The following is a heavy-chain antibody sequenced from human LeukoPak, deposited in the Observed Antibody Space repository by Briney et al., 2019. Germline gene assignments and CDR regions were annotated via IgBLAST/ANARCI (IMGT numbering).Heavy chain of an antibody. CDR1: GYTFTSYD. D-gene: IGHD5-18*01. J-gene: IGHJ6*03. V-gene: IGHV1-8*03. CDR3: ARGLWGADTAMVIPYYYYYYYMDV. Sequence: ASVKVSCKAPGYTFTSYDINWVRQATGQGLEWMGWMNPNSGNTGYAQKFQGRVTITRNTSISTAYMELSSLRSEDTAVYYCARGLWGADTAMVIPYYYYYYYMDVWGKGTTVTVSS. CDR2: MNPNSGNT.